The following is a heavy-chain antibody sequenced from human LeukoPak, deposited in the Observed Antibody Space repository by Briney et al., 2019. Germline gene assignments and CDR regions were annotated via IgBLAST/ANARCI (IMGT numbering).Heavy chain of an antibody. CDR1: GGSISSSSYY. D-gene: IGHD6-19*01. Sequence: PSETLSLTCTVSGGSISSSSYYWGWIRQPPGKGLEWIGSVYYSGSTYYNASLKSRVTISVDTSKHQFSLKVNSVTAADTAVYYCASHQCAMDVWGPGTAVTVSS. J-gene: IGHJ6*02. CDR3: ASHQCAMDV. CDR2: VYYSGST. V-gene: IGHV4-39*01.